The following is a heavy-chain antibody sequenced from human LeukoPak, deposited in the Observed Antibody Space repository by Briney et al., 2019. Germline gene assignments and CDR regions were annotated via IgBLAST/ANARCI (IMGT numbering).Heavy chain of an antibody. V-gene: IGHV3-21*01. D-gene: IGHD5-24*01. J-gene: IGHJ4*02. CDR3: ARAMATTSDDY. CDR1: GLTFSSYS. Sequence: PGGSLRLSCAASGLTFSSYSMTWVRQAPGKGLEWVSSISSSSSYIYYADSVKGRFTISRDNAKNSLYLQMNSLRAEDTAVYYCARAMATTSDDYWGQGTLVTVSS. CDR2: ISSSSSYI.